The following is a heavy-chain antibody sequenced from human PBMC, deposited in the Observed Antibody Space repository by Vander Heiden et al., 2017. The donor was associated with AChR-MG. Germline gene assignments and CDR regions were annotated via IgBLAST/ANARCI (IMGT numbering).Heavy chain of an antibody. CDR3: ARGSGTLDY. Sequence: EVELLDSGGGWVQPGGALRLSCSASGFTFRNSARSWVRQDPGKGLEWVSHLTGSGTSTDYADSVKGRFTISRDNSKNTLYLQMNSLRVEDTAMYYCARGSGTLDYWGQGTLVTVSS. J-gene: IGHJ4*02. V-gene: IGHV3-23*01. CDR2: LTGSGTST. D-gene: IGHD1-1*01. CDR1: GFTFRNSA.